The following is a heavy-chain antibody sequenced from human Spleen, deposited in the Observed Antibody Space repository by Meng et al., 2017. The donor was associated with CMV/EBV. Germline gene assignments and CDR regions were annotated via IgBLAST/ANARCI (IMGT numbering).Heavy chain of an antibody. CDR1: GGSMKRNTYY. CDR3: ARSRILWLPDY. Sequence: SETLSLTCTVSGGSMKRNTYYWGWIRQPPGKGLEWIGSIYYSGITFYNPSLKSRVIISVDTSKNQFSLNLTSVTAADTAVYYCARSRILWLPDYWGQGTLVTVSS. D-gene: IGHD2-21*01. V-gene: IGHV4-39*07. CDR2: IYYSGIT. J-gene: IGHJ4*02.